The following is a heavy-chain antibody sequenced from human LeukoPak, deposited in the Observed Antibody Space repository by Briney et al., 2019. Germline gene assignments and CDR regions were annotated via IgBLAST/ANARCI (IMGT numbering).Heavy chain of an antibody. CDR3: ARNYDFWSGYPRDAFDI. J-gene: IGHJ3*02. Sequence: AGGSLRLSCAASGFTFSSSAMSWVRQVPGKGLEWVSGISASGGSTSYADSVRGRFTISRDNSKNTLYLQMNSLRAEDTAVYYCARNYDFWSGYPRDAFDIWGQGTMVTVSS. D-gene: IGHD3-3*01. CDR2: ISASGGST. CDR1: GFTFSSSA. V-gene: IGHV3-23*01.